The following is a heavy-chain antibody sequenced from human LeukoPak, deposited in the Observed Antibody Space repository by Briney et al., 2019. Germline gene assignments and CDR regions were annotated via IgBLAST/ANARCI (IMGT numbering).Heavy chain of an antibody. D-gene: IGHD6-13*01. CDR2: ISWNSGSI. V-gene: IGHV3-9*01. J-gene: IGHJ4*02. Sequence: GGSLRLSCAASGFTFDDYAMHWVRQAPGKGLEWVSGISWNSGSIGYADSVKGRFTISRDNAKNSLYLQMNSLRAEDTALYYCAKGPLRYSSSLVPYYFDYWGQGTLVTVSS. CDR3: AKGPLRYSSSLVPYYFDY. CDR1: GFTFDDYA.